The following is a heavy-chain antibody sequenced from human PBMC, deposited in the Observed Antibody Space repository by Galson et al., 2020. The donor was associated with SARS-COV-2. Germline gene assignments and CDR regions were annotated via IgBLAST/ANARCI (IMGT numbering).Heavy chain of an antibody. CDR2: ISSSSSYI. D-gene: IGHD3-3*01. CDR3: AREATYDFWSGYFPNSYFDY. V-gene: IGHV3-21*01. Sequence: GGSLRLSCAASGFTFSSYSMNWVRQAPGKGLEWVSSISSSSSYIYYADSVKGRFTISRDNAKNSLYLQMNSLRAEDTAVYYCAREATYDFWSGYFPNSYFDYWGQGTLVTVSS. J-gene: IGHJ4*02. CDR1: GFTFSSYS.